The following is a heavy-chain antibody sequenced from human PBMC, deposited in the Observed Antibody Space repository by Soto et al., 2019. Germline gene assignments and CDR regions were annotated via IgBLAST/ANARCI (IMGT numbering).Heavy chain of an antibody. CDR3: VKGGWLDF. V-gene: IGHV3-23*01. D-gene: IGHD3-16*01. CDR2: IRTDSSRA. CDR1: GFTFNPFE. Sequence: EVQLLETGGGLVQPGGSLRLSCAASGFTFNPFEMSWVRQAPGRGLEWVSFIRTDSSRAYYADAVKGRFTISRDNSKHTLYLQMNSLTAEDTAVYACVKGGWLDFWGQGTLVTVSS. J-gene: IGHJ5*01.